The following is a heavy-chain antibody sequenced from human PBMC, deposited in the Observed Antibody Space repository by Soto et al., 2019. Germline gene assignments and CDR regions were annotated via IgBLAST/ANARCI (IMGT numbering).Heavy chain of an antibody. Sequence: GEPLKISCKGSGYSFTSYWIGWVRQMPGKGLEWMGIIYPGDSDTRYSPSFQGQVTISADKSISTAYLQWSSLKASDTAMYYCARHPPRTTSDNYYYYGMDVWGQGTTVTVSS. CDR2: IYPGDSDT. D-gene: IGHD1-7*01. V-gene: IGHV5-51*01. CDR3: ARHPPRTTSDNYYYYGMDV. J-gene: IGHJ6*02. CDR1: GYSFTSYW.